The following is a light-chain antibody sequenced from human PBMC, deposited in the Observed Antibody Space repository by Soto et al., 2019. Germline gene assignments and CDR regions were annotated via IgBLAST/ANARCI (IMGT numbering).Light chain of an antibody. J-gene: IGKJ4*01. CDR1: QSLSSD. Sequence: EIVLTQSPATLSVSPGQIATLSCRASQSLSSDLAWYQQRPGQAPRLLIYGASTRATGIPTRFSGSGSGTEFTLTISSLQSEDFAIYYCQQYRKWPPLTFGGGTKVDIK. CDR2: GAS. V-gene: IGKV3-15*01. CDR3: QQYRKWPPLT.